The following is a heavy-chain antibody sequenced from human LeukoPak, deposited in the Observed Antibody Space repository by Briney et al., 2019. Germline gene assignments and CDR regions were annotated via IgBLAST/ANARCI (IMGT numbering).Heavy chain of an antibody. V-gene: IGHV4-4*07. CDR1: GGSISSYY. D-gene: IGHD2-15*01. Sequence: SETLSLTCTVSGGSISSYYWSWIRQPAGKGLEWIGRIYTSGSTNYNPSLKGRVTMSVDTSRNQFSLKLSSVTAADTAVYYCARARWWPSVIDYWGQGTLVTVSS. CDR2: IYTSGST. J-gene: IGHJ4*02. CDR3: ARARWWPSVIDY.